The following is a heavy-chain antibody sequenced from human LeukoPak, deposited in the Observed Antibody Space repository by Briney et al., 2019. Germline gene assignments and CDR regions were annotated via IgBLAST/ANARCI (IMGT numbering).Heavy chain of an antibody. Sequence: GGSLRLSCAASGFTFSSYSMNWVRQAPGKGLEWVSSISSSGSYIYYADSVKGRFTISRDNAKNSLYLQMNSLRAEDTAVYYCARGLGYCSGGSCPRNTYFDYWGQGTLVTVSS. CDR1: GFTFSSYS. J-gene: IGHJ4*02. D-gene: IGHD2-15*01. CDR3: ARGLGYCSGGSCPRNTYFDY. V-gene: IGHV3-21*01. CDR2: ISSSGSYI.